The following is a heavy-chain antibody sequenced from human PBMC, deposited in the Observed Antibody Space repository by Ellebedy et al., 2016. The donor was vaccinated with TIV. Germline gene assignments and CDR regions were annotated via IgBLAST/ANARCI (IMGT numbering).Heavy chain of an antibody. D-gene: IGHD1-1*01. CDR1: GGSVRRYF. J-gene: IGHJ6*03. CDR3: ARVHCSITTCDYYYMTS. V-gene: IGHV4-4*07. CDR2: IFTSGSF. Sequence: SETLSLXCTVSGGSVRRYFWSWIRQPAGKGLEWIGRIFTSGSFNYNPSLMSRVTMSVVTSKNQISLRLNSVTTADTAVYYCARVHCSITTCDYYYMTSGAKGPRSPSP.